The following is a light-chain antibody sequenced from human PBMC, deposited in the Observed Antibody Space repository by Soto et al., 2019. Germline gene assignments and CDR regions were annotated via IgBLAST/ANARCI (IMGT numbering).Light chain of an antibody. J-gene: IGLJ1*01. CDR2: SNN. Sequence: QSVLTQPPSASGTPGQRVTISCSGSSSNIGSNYVYWYQQLPGTAPKLLIYSNNQRPSGVPDRFSGSKSGTSASLAISGLRSEDEADYYCAAWDDSLSGFYVFGTGTRSLS. CDR1: SSNIGSNY. CDR3: AAWDDSLSGFYV. V-gene: IGLV1-47*02.